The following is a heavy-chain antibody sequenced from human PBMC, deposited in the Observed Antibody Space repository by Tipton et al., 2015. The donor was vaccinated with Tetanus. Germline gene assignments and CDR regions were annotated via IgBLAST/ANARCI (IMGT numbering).Heavy chain of an antibody. Sequence: VQLVQSGAEVKKPGASVKVSCKASGYTFTSFGINWVRQAPGQGLEWMGWINTDKGSTNYAQNLQGRVIMTTDTSTLTAYMELRSLRSDDTAVYYCARGGTMGYWGQGTLVTVSA. V-gene: IGHV1-18*01. CDR3: ARGGTMGY. D-gene: IGHD1-1*01. CDR2: INTDKGST. CDR1: GYTFTSFG. J-gene: IGHJ4*02.